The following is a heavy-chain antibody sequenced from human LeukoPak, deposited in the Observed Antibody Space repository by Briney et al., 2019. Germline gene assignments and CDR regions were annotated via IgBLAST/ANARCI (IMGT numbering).Heavy chain of an antibody. CDR2: IYPGDSDT. Sequence: GESLKISCKGSGYSFTSYWIGWVRQMPGKGLEWMGIIYPGDSDTRYSPSFQGQVTISADKSISTAYLQWSSLKASGTAMYYCARRTTIVVVPAAMDAFDIWGQGTKVTVSS. J-gene: IGHJ3*02. CDR1: GYSFTSYW. D-gene: IGHD2-2*01. V-gene: IGHV5-51*01. CDR3: ARRTTIVVVPAAMDAFDI.